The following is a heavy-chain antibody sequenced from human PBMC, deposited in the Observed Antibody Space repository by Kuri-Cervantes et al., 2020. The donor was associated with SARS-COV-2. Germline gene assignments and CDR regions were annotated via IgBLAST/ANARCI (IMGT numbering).Heavy chain of an antibody. CDR3: ARVGLWAERSGYYYYFDY. D-gene: IGHD3-22*01. Sequence: GSLRLSCTVSGGSISSSSYYWGWIRQPPGKGLEWIGSIYYSGSTYYNPSLKSRVTISVDTSKNQFSLKLNSVTAADTAVYYCARVGLWAERSGYYYYFDYWGQGTLVTVSS. V-gene: IGHV4-39*01. CDR1: GGSISSSSYY. J-gene: IGHJ4*02. CDR2: IYYSGST.